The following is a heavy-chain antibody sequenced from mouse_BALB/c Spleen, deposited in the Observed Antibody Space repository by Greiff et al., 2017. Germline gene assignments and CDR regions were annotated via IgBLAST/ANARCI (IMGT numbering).Heavy chain of an antibody. Sequence: EVHLVESGGGLVKPGGSLKLSCAASGFTFSSYAMSWVRQTPEKRLEWVASISSGGSTYYPDSVKGRFTISRDNARNILYLQMSSLRSEDTAMYYCARASYVDYWGQGTTLTVSS. CDR3: ARASYVDY. J-gene: IGHJ2*01. CDR2: ISSGGST. V-gene: IGHV5-6-5*01. CDR1: GFTFSSYA.